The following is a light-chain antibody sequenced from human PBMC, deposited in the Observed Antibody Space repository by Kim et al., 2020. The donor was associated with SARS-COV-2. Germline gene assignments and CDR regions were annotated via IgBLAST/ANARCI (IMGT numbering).Light chain of an antibody. CDR3: QTWDSSTVV. V-gene: IGLV3-1*01. CDR2: DDN. J-gene: IGLJ2*01. CDR1: KLGDKY. Sequence: VSPGQTASITCSGDKLGDKYSCWYQQKPGQSPVMVIYDDNKRPSGIPERFSGSNSGNTATLTISGTQSMDEADYYCQTWDSSTVVFGGGTQLTVL.